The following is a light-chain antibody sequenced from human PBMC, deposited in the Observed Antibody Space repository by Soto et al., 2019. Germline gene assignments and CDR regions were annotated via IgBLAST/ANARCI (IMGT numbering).Light chain of an antibody. CDR3: AAWEDSLNGWV. CDR1: YSNIGINS. CDR2: SNN. V-gene: IGLV1-44*01. Sequence: QSVSTERLSASGTPGQRVTIFCFGRYSNIGINSVSWYQQLPGTAPKVLIYSNNQRPSGVPDRFSGSKSGTSASLAISGLQSDDEADYFCAAWEDSLNGWVFGGGTQLTVL. J-gene: IGLJ3*02.